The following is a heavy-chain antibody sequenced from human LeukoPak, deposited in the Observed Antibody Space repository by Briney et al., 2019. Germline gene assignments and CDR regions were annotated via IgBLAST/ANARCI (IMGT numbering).Heavy chain of an antibody. CDR1: GFTFDDYD. Sequence: GGSLRLSCAASGFTFDDYDMHWVRQAPGKGLEWVSGISWNSGSIGYADSVKGRFTISRDNTKNSLYLQMNSLRAEDTALYYCARDSGSYRGENWFDPWGQGTLVTVSS. CDR3: ARDSGSYRGENWFDP. CDR2: ISWNSGSI. J-gene: IGHJ5*02. D-gene: IGHD1-26*01. V-gene: IGHV3-9*01.